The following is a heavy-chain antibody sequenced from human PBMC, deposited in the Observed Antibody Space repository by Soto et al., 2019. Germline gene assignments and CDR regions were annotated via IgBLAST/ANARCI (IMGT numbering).Heavy chain of an antibody. J-gene: IGHJ6*02. V-gene: IGHV4-38-2*01. CDR2: IFHSGST. CDR3: ARALSYGDYDYYYYVKDV. CDR1: GYSISSGYY. D-gene: IGHD4-17*01. Sequence: SETPSRTCAVSGYSISSGYYWGWIRQPPGKGLEWIGNIFHSGSTYYNPSLKSRVTMSVDTSKNQFSLKLSSVTAADTAVYFCARALSYGDYDYYYYVKDVWGQGTPFTVSS.